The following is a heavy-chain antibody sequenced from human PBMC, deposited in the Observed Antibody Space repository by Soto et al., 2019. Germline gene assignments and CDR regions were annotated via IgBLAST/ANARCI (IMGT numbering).Heavy chain of an antibody. J-gene: IGHJ4*02. CDR2: ISSSSYI. CDR1: GFTFSSYS. CDR3: ARATRRNGSSSFDY. D-gene: IGHD6-6*01. Sequence: GGSLRLSCAASGFTFSSYSMNWVRQAPGKGLEWVSSISSSSYIYYADSVKGRFTISRDNAKNSLYLQMDSLRAEDTAVYYCARATRRNGSSSFDYWGQGTLVTVSS. V-gene: IGHV3-21*01.